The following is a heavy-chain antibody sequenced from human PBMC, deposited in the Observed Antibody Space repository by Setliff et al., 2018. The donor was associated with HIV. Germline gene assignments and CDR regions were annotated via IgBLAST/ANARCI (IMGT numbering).Heavy chain of an antibody. Sequence: TLSLTCTVSGDFFSTDYYWGWVRQSPGKGLEWIGHIYTSGSTNYNPSLKSRVTISVDTSKNQFSLKLSSVTAADTALYFCAREAYFFASGTYYFDSWGQGTLVTVSS. D-gene: IGHD3-10*01. V-gene: IGHV4-59*13. CDR2: IYTSGST. CDR3: AREAYFFASGTYYFDS. J-gene: IGHJ4*02. CDR1: GDFFSTDYY.